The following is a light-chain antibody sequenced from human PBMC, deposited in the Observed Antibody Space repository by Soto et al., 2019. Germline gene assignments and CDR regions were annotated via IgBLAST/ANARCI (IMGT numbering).Light chain of an antibody. CDR1: SSDVGSYNY. J-gene: IGLJ2*01. CDR2: EVR. Sequence: QSALTQPASVSGSPGQSITISCTGTSSDVGSYNYVSWYQQHPGKAPKLMIYEVRNRPSGVSDRFSGSKSGKTASLTIFGLQAEDEAGYYCSSYTTSTTQVFGGGTKVPS. V-gene: IGLV2-14*01. CDR3: SSYTTSTTQV.